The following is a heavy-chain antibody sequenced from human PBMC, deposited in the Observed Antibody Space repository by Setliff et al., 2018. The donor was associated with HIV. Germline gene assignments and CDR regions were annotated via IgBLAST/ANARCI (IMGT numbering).Heavy chain of an antibody. J-gene: IGHJ4*02. CDR1: GFTFSSFG. CDR2: ISFDGSDK. CDR3: ARVRQQSGWFGLGS. D-gene: IGHD6-19*01. V-gene: IGHV3-30*03. Sequence: GGSLRLSCAASGFTFSSFGMHWVRQAPGKGLGWVAIISFDGSDKYYTDSVRGRFTISRDNSKKMLYLQMNSMRVEDTAVYYCARVRQQSGWFGLGSWGQGTLVTVSS.